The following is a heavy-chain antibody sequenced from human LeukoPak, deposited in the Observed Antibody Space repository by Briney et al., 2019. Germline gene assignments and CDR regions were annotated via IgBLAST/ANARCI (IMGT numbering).Heavy chain of an antibody. Sequence: PGRSLRLSCAASGFTFDDYAMHWVRQAPGKGLEWVSGISWNSGSIGYADSVKGRFTISRDNAKNSLYLQMNSLRDEDTAVYYCARDLGYYYDSSGYLNNYWGQGTLVTVSS. CDR1: GFTFDDYA. J-gene: IGHJ4*02. CDR3: ARDLGYYYDSSGYLNNY. D-gene: IGHD3-22*01. CDR2: ISWNSGSI. V-gene: IGHV3-9*01.